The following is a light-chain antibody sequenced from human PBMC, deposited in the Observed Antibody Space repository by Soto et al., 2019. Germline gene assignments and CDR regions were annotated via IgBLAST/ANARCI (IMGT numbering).Light chain of an antibody. V-gene: IGKV1-9*01. Sequence: DIQLTQSPSFLSASVGDRVTITCRASQGISSYLAWYQQKPGKAPKLLIYAASTLQSGVPSRFSGGGSGTEFTLIISSLQPEDFATYYCQQLYNSPITFGQGTRLEIE. CDR2: AAS. J-gene: IGKJ5*01. CDR3: QQLYNSPIT. CDR1: QGISSY.